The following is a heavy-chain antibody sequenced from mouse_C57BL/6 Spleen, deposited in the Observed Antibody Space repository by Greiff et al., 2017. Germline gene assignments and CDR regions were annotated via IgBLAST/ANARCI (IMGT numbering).Heavy chain of an antibody. CDR2: ISSGGSYT. D-gene: IGHD1-1*01. Sequence: EVKLMESGGDLVKPGGSLKLSCAASGFTFSSYGMSWVRQTPDKRLEWVATISSGGSYTYYPDSVKGRFTISRDNAKNTLYLQMSSLKSEDTAMYYCARDTTYYAMDYWGQGTSVTVSS. V-gene: IGHV5-6*01. CDR1: GFTFSSYG. CDR3: ARDTTYYAMDY. J-gene: IGHJ4*01.